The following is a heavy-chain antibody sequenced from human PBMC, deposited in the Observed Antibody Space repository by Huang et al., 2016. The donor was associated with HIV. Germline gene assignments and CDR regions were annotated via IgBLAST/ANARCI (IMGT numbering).Heavy chain of an antibody. CDR3: ARGRTRSSLYDSYYGLDV. CDR1: GGTFSTYA. Sequence: QVQLVQSGAEVKKPGSSVKVSCKASGGTFSTYAISWVRQAPGQGLEWMGGGSPIVGTANYAQKFQGTVTITADEFTSTADMELSSLRSEDTALYYCARGRTRSSLYDSYYGLDVWGQGTTVTVSS. CDR2: GSPIVGTA. D-gene: IGHD6-6*01. J-gene: IGHJ6*02. V-gene: IGHV1-69*01.